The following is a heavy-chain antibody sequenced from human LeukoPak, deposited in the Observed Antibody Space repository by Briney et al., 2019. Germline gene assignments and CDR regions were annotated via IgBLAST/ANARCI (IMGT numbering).Heavy chain of an antibody. CDR1: GGTFSSYA. CDR3: ARGDAGRLLDYGMDV. V-gene: IGHV1-69*13. CDR2: IIPIFGTA. Sequence: SVKVSCKASGGTFSSYAISWVRQAPGQGLEWMGGIIPIFGTANYAQKFQGRVTITADESTSTAYMELSSLRSEDTAVYYCARGDAGRLLDYGMDVWGQGTTVTVSS. J-gene: IGHJ6*02. D-gene: IGHD3-10*01.